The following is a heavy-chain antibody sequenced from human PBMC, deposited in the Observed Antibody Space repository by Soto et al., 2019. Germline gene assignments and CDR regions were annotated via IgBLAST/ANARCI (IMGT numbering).Heavy chain of an antibody. V-gene: IGHV2-5*02. CDR2: IYWDDDK. CDR1: GFSLSSIGMG. J-gene: IGHJ4*02. D-gene: IGHD5-12*01. Sequence: QITVKESGLTLVKPTETLTLTCTFSGFSLSSIGMGVGWIRQSPGKALEWLALIYWDDDKRYSPSLHSRLTITKDPSKNQVDLTMTNMDPVHTATYYCARLTRGVYDLDRLWEKFDYWGQGAPVTVSS. CDR3: ARLTRGVYDLDRLWEKFDY.